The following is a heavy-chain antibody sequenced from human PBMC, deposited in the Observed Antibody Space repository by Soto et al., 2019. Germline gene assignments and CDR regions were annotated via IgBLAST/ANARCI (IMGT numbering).Heavy chain of an antibody. J-gene: IGHJ6*02. CDR3: ARPEYSSSSYGMDV. CDR1: GFTFSSYS. Sequence: GGSLRLSCAASGFTFSSYSMNWVRQGPGKGLEWVSYISSSSSTIYYADSVKGRFTISRDNAKNSLYLQMNSLRDEDTAVYYCARPEYSSSSYGMDVWGQGTTVTVSS. D-gene: IGHD6-6*01. CDR2: ISSSSSTI. V-gene: IGHV3-48*02.